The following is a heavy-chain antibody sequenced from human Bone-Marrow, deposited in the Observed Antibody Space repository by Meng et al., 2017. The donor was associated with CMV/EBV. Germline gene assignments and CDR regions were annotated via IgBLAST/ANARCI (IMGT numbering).Heavy chain of an antibody. CDR2: INQDGSEK. J-gene: IGHJ4*02. CDR1: GFTFSRYW. V-gene: IGHV3-7*01. Sequence: GGSLRLSCAASGFTFSRYWMSWVRQAPGKGLEWVANINQDGSEKYYVDSVKGRFTISRDNAKNSLYLQMNSLRAEDTAVYYCAEPDYWGQGTLVTVSS. CDR3: AEPDY. D-gene: IGHD1-14*01.